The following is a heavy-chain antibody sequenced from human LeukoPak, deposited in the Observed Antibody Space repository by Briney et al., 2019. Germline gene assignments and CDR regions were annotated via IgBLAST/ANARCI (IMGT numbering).Heavy chain of an antibody. CDR1: GFTFSSYA. CDR3: ARDFYVGSKSYYIGY. J-gene: IGHJ4*01. D-gene: IGHD3-10*01. Sequence: GRSLRLSCAASGFTFSSYAIHWVRQAPGKGLEWVAVLSYDGSTTYYADSLKGRFTVSRDNSKNTLYLQMNSLRAEDTAMYYCARDFYVGSKSYYIGYWGHGTLVTVSS. CDR2: LSYDGSTT. V-gene: IGHV3-30-3*01.